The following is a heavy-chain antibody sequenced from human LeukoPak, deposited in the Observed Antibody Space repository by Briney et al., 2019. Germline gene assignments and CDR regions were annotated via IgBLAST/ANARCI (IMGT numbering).Heavy chain of an antibody. V-gene: IGHV4-39*07. CDR1: GGSISSGSYY. CDR3: ARDSYSGYDYGMDV. J-gene: IGHJ6*02. Sequence: PSETLSLTCTVSGGSISSGSYYWSWIRQPPGKGLEWIGEINHSGSTYYNPSLKSRVTISVDTSKNQFSLKLSSVTAADTAVYYCARDSYSGYDYGMDVWGQGTTVTVSS. D-gene: IGHD5-12*01. CDR2: INHSGST.